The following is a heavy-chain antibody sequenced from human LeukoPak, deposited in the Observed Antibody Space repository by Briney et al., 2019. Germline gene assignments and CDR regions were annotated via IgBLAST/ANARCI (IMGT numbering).Heavy chain of an antibody. CDR1: GGSISSYY. D-gene: IGHD1-14*01. V-gene: IGHV4-59*01. CDR2: IYYSGST. Sequence: SETLSLTGTVSGGSISSYYWSWIRQPPGKGLEWIGYIYYSGSTNYNPSLKSRITISVDTSKNQFSLKLSSVTAADTAAYYCAREITGVYAFDIWGQGTMVTVSS. J-gene: IGHJ3*02. CDR3: AREITGVYAFDI.